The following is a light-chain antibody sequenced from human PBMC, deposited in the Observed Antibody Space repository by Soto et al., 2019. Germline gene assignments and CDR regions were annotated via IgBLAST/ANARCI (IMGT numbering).Light chain of an antibody. Sequence: EIVLTQSPATLSLSPGERATLSCRASRSFASSYLAWYQHKPGQAPRLLIYAASSRATGIPDRFIGSGSATDFTLTISRLEPDDSAVYYCHHYDSSPPYTFGPGTKLEIK. CDR2: AAS. V-gene: IGKV3-20*01. CDR1: RSFASSY. CDR3: HHYDSSPPYT. J-gene: IGKJ2*01.